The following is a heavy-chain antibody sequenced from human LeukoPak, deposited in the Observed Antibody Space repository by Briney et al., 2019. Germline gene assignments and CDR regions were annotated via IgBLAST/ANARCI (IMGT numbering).Heavy chain of an antibody. CDR3: AKLWFYTVTTIPFDY. J-gene: IGHJ4*02. V-gene: IGHV3-30*18. CDR2: ISYDGSNK. CDR1: GFTFSSYG. D-gene: IGHD4-17*01. Sequence: QPGGSLRLSCAASGFTFSSYGMHWVRQAPGKGLEWVAVISYDGSNKYYADSVKGRFTISRDNSKNTLYLQMNSLRAEDTAVYYCAKLWFYTVTTIPFDYWGQGTLVTVSS.